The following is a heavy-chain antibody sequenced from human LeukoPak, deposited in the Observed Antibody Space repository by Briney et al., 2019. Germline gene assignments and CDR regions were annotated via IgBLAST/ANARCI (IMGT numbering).Heavy chain of an antibody. CDR3: ARLRNYDNSGYYPFDY. J-gene: IGHJ4*02. Sequence: SETLSLTCTVSGGSISGYYWSWIRQPPGKGLEWIGYIYYSGGTNYNPPLKSRVTISVDTSKNQFSLKLSSVTAADTAVYYCARLRNYDNSGYYPFDYWGQGTLVTVSS. CDR1: GGSISGYY. V-gene: IGHV4-59*08. CDR2: IYYSGGT. D-gene: IGHD3-22*01.